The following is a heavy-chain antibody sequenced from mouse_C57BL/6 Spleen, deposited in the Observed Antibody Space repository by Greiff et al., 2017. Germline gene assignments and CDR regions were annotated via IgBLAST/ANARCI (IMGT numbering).Heavy chain of an antibody. CDR3: DMGDSSGYGGY. D-gene: IGHD3-2*02. V-gene: IGHV1-82*01. Sequence: QVQLQHSGPELVKPGASVKISCKASGYAFSSSWMNWVKQRPGKGLEWIGRIYPGDGGTNYNGKFKGKATLTADKSSSTAYMQLSSLTSEDSAVYVCDMGDSSGYGGYWGQGTTLTVSS. J-gene: IGHJ2*01. CDR2: IYPGDGGT. CDR1: GYAFSSSW.